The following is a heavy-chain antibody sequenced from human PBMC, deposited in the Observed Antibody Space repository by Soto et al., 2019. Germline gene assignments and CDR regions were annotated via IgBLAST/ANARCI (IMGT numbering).Heavy chain of an antibody. V-gene: IGHV4-59*01. J-gene: IGHJ5*02. Sequence: SETLSLTCTVSGGSISSYYWSWIRQPPGKGLEWIGYIYYSGSTNYNPSLKSRVTISVDTSKNQFSLKLSSVTAADTAVYYCARGITIFGVVITYNWFDPWGQGTLVTVSS. D-gene: IGHD3-3*01. CDR3: ARGITIFGVVITYNWFDP. CDR1: GGSISSYY. CDR2: IYYSGST.